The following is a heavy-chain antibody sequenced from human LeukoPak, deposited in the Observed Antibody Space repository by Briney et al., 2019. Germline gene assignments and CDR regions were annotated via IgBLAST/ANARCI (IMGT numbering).Heavy chain of an antibody. D-gene: IGHD6-6*01. CDR1: GGSISSGGYY. V-gene: IGHV4-61*08. CDR2: IYYSGST. Sequence: PSETLSLTCTVSGGSISSGGYYWSWIRQHPGKGLEWIGYIYYSGSTYYNPSLKSRVTISVDTSKNQFSLKLSSVTAADTAVYYCARATEYSSSYNYWGQGTLVTVSS. CDR3: ARATEYSSSYNY. J-gene: IGHJ4*02.